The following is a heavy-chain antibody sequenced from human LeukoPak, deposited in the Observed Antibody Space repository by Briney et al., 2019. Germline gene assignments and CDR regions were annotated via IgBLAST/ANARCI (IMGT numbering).Heavy chain of an antibody. CDR2: INPSGGST. CDR3: ARDPLKNPKDIVATILFDY. CDR1: GYTFTSYY. V-gene: IGHV1-46*01. J-gene: IGHJ4*02. D-gene: IGHD5-12*01. Sequence: ASVKVSCKASGYTFTSYYMHWVRQAPGQGLEWMGIINPSGGSTSYAQKFQGRVTMTRDTSTSTVYMELSSLRSEDTAVYYCARDPLKNPKDIVATILFDYWGQGTLVTVSS.